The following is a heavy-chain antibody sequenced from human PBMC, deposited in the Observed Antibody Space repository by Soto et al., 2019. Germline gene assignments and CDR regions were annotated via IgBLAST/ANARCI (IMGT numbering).Heavy chain of an antibody. Sequence: SEALSLTGTVSGGSVSSYYWSWIRQPPGKGLEWIGYIYYSGSTNYNPSLKSRVTISVDTSKNQFSLKLSSVTAADTAVYYCARDFLDSSGYYIDYWGQGTLVRVSS. CDR2: IYYSGST. D-gene: IGHD3-22*01. CDR3: ARDFLDSSGYYIDY. CDR1: GGSVSSYY. J-gene: IGHJ4*02. V-gene: IGHV4-59*02.